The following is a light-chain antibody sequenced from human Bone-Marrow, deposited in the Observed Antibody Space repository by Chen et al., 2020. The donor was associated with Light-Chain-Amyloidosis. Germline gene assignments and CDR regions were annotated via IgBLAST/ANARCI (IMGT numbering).Light chain of an antibody. V-gene: IGLV3-21*04. Sequence: YVLTQAPSVSVAPGKTARITCGGNNIGRKSVHWYQQKPGQAPVVVIYNDSDRPSGIPERFSGSNSGNSATLTISRVEAGDEADYYCQVWDSTSDRVVFGGGTKLTVL. J-gene: IGLJ2*01. CDR2: NDS. CDR3: QVWDSTSDRVV. CDR1: NIGRKS.